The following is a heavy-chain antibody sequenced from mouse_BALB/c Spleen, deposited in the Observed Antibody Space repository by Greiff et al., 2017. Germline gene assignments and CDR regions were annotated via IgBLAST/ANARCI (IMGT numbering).Heavy chain of an antibody. CDR3: TRGPFAY. CDR1: GYTFTSYY. V-gene: IGHV1S81*02. CDR2: INPSNGGT. Sequence: QVQLKQPGAELVKPGASVKLSCKASGYTFTSYYMYWVKQRPGQGLEWIGGINPSNGGTDFNEKFKSKATLTVDKSSSTAYMQLSSLTSEDSAVYYCTRGPFAYWGQGTLVTVSA. J-gene: IGHJ3*01.